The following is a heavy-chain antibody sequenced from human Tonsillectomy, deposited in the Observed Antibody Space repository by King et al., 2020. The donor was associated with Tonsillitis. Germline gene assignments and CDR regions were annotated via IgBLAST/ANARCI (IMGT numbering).Heavy chain of an antibody. D-gene: IGHD3-10*01. CDR3: TYGSGPY. CDR2: FYYTGST. V-gene: IGHV4-39*07. Sequence: QLQESGPGLVKPSETLSLTCTVSGGSISSSSYYWGWIRQSPGKGLEWIGSFYYTGSTYYNPSLKSRVTISVDSSKNQFSLKLSSVTAADTAVYYCTYGSGPYWGQGTLVTVSS. J-gene: IGHJ4*02. CDR1: GGSISSSSYY.